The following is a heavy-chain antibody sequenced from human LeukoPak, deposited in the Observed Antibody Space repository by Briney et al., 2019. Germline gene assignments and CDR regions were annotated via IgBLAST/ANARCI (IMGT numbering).Heavy chain of an antibody. J-gene: IGHJ4*02. V-gene: IGHV4-59*01. CDR2: IYDTGST. Sequence: PSETLSLTCNVSGGSISTYYWSWIRQPPGKGLEWIGYIYDTGSTDYNPSLKSRVTISVDTSKSQFSLKLNSVTAADTAAYYCARDRLGGPFDYWGQGTLVTVSS. D-gene: IGHD3-16*01. CDR3: ARDRLGGPFDY. CDR1: GGSISTYY.